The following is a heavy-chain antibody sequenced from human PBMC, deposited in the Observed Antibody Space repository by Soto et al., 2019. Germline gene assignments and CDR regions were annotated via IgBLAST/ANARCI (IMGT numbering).Heavy chain of an antibody. J-gene: IGHJ4*02. CDR2: IYYSGST. CDR3: ARGKHDSSGYYRDY. CDR1: GGSVSSGSYY. V-gene: IGHV4-61*01. D-gene: IGHD3-22*01. Sequence: PSETLSLTCTVSGGSVSSGSYYWSWIRQPPGKGLEWIGYIYYSGSTNYNPSLKSRVTISVDTSKNQFSLKLSSVTAADTAVYYCARGKHDSSGYYRDYWGQGTLVTVSS.